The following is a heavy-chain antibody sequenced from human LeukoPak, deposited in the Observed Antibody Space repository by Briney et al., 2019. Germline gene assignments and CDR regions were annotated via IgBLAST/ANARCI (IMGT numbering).Heavy chain of an antibody. CDR1: GLSLTSYA. CDR3: AKEWAMIDSPLFDG. V-gene: IGHV3-23*01. Sequence: SGGSLRLLWAASGLSLTSYAMSWVRQAPGKGLEWVSGISGGGGGSQYYAESVNGRFTISKDNSKTTLYLPMNSLKVEDVPGYYCAKEWAMIDSPLFDGWGQGTLVTVSS. J-gene: IGHJ4*02. D-gene: IGHD2-21*01. CDR2: ISGGGGGSQ.